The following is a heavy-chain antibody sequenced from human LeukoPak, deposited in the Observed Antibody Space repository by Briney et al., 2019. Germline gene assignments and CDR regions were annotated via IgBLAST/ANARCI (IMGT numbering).Heavy chain of an antibody. Sequence: ASVKVSCEVSGYTLTDLSMHWVRQAPGKGLEWMGGFDPEDGETIYAQNFQGRVTMTEDTSTDTAYMAVRSLRSEDTAVYYCATSSGYGFLFEYWGQGTLVTVSS. J-gene: IGHJ4*02. CDR1: GYTLTDLS. CDR3: ATSSGYGFLFEY. V-gene: IGHV1-24*01. D-gene: IGHD3-22*01. CDR2: FDPEDGET.